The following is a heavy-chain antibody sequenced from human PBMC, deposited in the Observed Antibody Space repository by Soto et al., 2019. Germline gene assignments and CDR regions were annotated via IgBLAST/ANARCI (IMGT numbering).Heavy chain of an antibody. CDR3: ARRYGGNFDY. J-gene: IGHJ4*02. CDR2: IYYSGST. Sequence: FETLPLTCTVSGGSISSYYWSWIRQPPGKGLEWIGYIYYSGSTNYNPSLKSRVTISVDTSKNQFSLKLSSVTAADTAVYYCARRYGGNFDYWCQGTLVTVSS. V-gene: IGHV4-59*01. CDR1: GGSISSYY. D-gene: IGHD1-26*01.